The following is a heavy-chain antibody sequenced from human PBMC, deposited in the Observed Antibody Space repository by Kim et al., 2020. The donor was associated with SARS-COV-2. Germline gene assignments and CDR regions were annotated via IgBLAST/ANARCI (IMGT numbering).Heavy chain of an antibody. CDR2: ISGSGGST. D-gene: IGHD6-19*01. J-gene: IGHJ4*02. V-gene: IGHV3-23*01. Sequence: GGSLRLSCAASGFTFSSYAMSWVRQAPGKGLEWVSAISGSGGSTYYADSVKGRFTISRDNSKNTLYLQMNSLRAEDTAVYYCAKPKGWLEWLAYYFDYWGQGTLVTVSS. CDR1: GFTFSSYA. CDR3: AKPKGWLEWLAYYFDY.